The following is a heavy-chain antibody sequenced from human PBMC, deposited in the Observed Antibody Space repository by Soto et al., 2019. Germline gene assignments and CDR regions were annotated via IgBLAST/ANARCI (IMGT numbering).Heavy chain of an antibody. CDR1: GFSLSNARMG. CDR3: ARIPRIAAAVRRAYYFDY. V-gene: IGHV2-26*01. J-gene: IGHJ4*02. Sequence: QVTLKESGPVLVKPTEPLTLTCTVSGFSLSNARMGVSWIRQPPGKALEWLAHIFSNDEKSYSTSLKSRLTISKDTSKSQVVLTMTNMDPVDTATYSCARIPRIAAAVRRAYYFDYWGQGTLVTVSS. CDR2: IFSNDEK. D-gene: IGHD6-25*01.